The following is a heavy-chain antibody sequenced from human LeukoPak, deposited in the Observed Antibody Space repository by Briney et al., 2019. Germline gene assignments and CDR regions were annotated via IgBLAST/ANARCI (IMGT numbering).Heavy chain of an antibody. Sequence: GGSLRPSCAAPGFTFSSYGMHWVRQAQGKGLEWVEVIWYDGSNKYYADSVKGRFTISRDNSKNTLYLQMNSLRAEDTAVYYCARDRCGGDCYSGYFDYWGQGTLVTVSS. V-gene: IGHV3-33*01. CDR1: GFTFSSYG. D-gene: IGHD2-21*02. CDR2: IWYDGSNK. J-gene: IGHJ4*02. CDR3: ARDRCGGDCYSGYFDY.